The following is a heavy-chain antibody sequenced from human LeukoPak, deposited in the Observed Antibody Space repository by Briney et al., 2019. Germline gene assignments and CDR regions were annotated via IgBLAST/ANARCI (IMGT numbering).Heavy chain of an antibody. CDR1: VYTFTVYY. D-gene: IGHD2-8*02. CDR3: ARAYWGRDAFDI. CDR2: INPNSGAT. V-gene: IGHV1-2*02. J-gene: IGHJ3*02. Sequence: ASVTVSFTSSVYTFTVYYMHWVRQATGQGREWMGWINPNSGATNYAQKFQGRVTMTRDTSISTAYMELSRLRSDDTAVFYCARAYWGRDAFDIWGQGTMVTVSS.